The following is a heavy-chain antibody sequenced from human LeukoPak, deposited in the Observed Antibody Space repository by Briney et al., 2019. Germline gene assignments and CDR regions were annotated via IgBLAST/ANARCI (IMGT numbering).Heavy chain of an antibody. CDR3: ARETSGYDWSGYSTFDY. V-gene: IGHV1-69*04. J-gene: IGHJ4*02. CDR2: IIPIFGIA. Sequence: SVKVSCKASRGTFSSYAISWVRQAPGQGLEWMGRIIPIFGIANYAQKFQGRVTITADKSTSTAYMELSSLRSEDTAVYYCARETSGYDWSGYSTFDYWGQGTLVTVSS. D-gene: IGHD3-3*01. CDR1: RGTFSSYA.